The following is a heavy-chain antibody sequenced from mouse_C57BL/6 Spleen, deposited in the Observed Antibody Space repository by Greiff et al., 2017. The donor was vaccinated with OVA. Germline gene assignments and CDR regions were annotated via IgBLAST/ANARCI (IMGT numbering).Heavy chain of an antibody. Sequence: QVQLQQPGAELVRPGSSVKLSCKASGYTFTSDWMHWVKQRPIQGLEWIGNIDPSDSETHYNQKFKDKATLTVDKSSSTAYMQLSSLTSADSAVYYCANSPSPLNFFDYWGQGTTLTVSS. CDR2: IDPSDSET. CDR3: ANSPSPLNFFDY. CDR1: GYTFTSDW. J-gene: IGHJ2*01. V-gene: IGHV1-52*01.